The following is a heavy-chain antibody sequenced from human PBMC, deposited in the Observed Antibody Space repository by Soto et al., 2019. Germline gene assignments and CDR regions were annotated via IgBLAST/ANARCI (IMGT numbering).Heavy chain of an antibody. Sequence: VKVTCKASGYTYTSNGISWVRQAHEQRLERKEWISAYNGNTNYAQKLQGRVTITTDTTTSTAYMELRSLRSDDTAVYYCSRVYHPSLPNRDYYYYMDVWGKGTTVTVSS. CDR1: GYTYTSNG. CDR3: SRVYHPSLPNRDYYYYMDV. D-gene: IGHD2-2*01. J-gene: IGHJ6*03. CDR2: ISAYNGNT. V-gene: IGHV1-18*01.